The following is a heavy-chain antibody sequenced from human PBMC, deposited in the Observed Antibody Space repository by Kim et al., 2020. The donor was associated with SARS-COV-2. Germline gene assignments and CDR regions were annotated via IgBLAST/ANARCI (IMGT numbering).Heavy chain of an antibody. Sequence: GGSLRLSCAASGFTFSSYAMHWVRQAPGKGLEWVAVISYDGSNKYYADSVKGRFTISRDNSKNTLYLQMNSLRAEDTAVYYCARDSTAGYYYYYYGMDVWGQGTTVTVSS. J-gene: IGHJ6*02. V-gene: IGHV3-30*04. CDR2: ISYDGSNK. CDR1: GFTFSSYA. D-gene: IGHD6-13*01. CDR3: ARDSTAGYYYYYYGMDV.